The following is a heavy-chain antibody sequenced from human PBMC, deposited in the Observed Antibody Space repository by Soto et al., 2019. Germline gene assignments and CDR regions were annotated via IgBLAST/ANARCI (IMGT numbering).Heavy chain of an antibody. Sequence: GGSLRLSCAASGFTFSNAWMSLVRKAPGKGLEWVGRIKSKTDGGTTDYAAPVKGRFTISRDDSKNTLYLQMNSLKTEDTAVYYCTTRVGETGYYYYYYMDVWGKGTTVTVSS. V-gene: IGHV3-15*01. CDR2: IKSKTDGGTT. J-gene: IGHJ6*03. CDR3: TTRVGETGYYYYYYMDV. D-gene: IGHD3-16*01. CDR1: GFTFSNAW.